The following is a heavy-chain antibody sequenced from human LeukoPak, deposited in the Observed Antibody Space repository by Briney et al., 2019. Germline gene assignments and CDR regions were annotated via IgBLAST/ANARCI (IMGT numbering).Heavy chain of an antibody. J-gene: IGHJ3*02. CDR1: GGSISSGDYY. Sequence: PSETLSLTCTVSGGSISSGDYYWSWIRQPPGKGLEWIAFIDYSGSTYYSPSLKSRVTISLDTSKNQLSLKLSSVTAADTAVYYCARMRGNHNMWGQGTMVTVSS. V-gene: IGHV4-30-4*01. CDR3: ARMRGNHNM. CDR2: IDYSGST.